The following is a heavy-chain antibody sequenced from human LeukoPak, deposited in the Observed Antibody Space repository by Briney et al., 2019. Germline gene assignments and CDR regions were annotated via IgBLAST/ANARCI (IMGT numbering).Heavy chain of an antibody. CDR3: ARKISLSGWSIDY. CDR1: GFTFSSYS. Sequence: PGGSLRLSCTASGFTFSSYSMNWVRQAPGKGLEWVSYITSSSITIYYADSVKGRFTISRDNARNSLYLQMNSLRDEDTAVYYCARKISLSGWSIDYWGQGTLVTVSS. D-gene: IGHD6-19*01. CDR2: ITSSSITI. V-gene: IGHV3-48*02. J-gene: IGHJ4*02.